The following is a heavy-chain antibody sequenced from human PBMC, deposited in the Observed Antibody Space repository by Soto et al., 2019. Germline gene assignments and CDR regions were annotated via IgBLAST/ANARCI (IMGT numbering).Heavy chain of an antibody. CDR2: ISYDGSNK. CDR3: AKDGMATLKRPPYFDY. Sequence: GGSLRLSCAASGFTVSGYGMYWVRQAPGKGLEWVALISYDGSNKNYADSVKGRFTISSDNSKNTLYLQMNSLRAEDTAVYYCAKDGMATLKRPPYFDYWGQGTLVTVSS. V-gene: IGHV3-30*18. J-gene: IGHJ4*02. CDR1: GFTVSGYG. D-gene: IGHD5-12*01.